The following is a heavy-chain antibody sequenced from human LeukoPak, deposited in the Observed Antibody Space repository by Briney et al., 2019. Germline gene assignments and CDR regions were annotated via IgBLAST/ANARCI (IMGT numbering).Heavy chain of an antibody. CDR2: ISSSSSYI. J-gene: IGHJ4*02. CDR1: GFTFSSYS. Sequence: GGSLRLSCAASGFTFSSYSMNWVRQAPGKGLDWVSSISSSSSYIYYADSVKGRFTISRDNAKNSLYLQMNSLRAEDTAVYYCARDPNYDSSGYYPLDYWGQGTLVTVSS. V-gene: IGHV3-21*01. CDR3: ARDPNYDSSGYYPLDY. D-gene: IGHD3-22*01.